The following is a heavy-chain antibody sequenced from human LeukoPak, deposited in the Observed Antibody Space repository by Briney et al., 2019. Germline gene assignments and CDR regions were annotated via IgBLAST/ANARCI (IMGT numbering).Heavy chain of an antibody. J-gene: IGHJ4*02. CDR2: ISSSSTYI. D-gene: IGHD3-22*01. Sequence: GGSLRLSCAASGFTFNAYGMNWVRQAPGKGLEWVSSISSSSTYIYYADSVKGRFTISRDNAKNSLYLQMNSLRAEDAAVYYCAREWRYYDSSGYYDYWGQGTLVTVSS. CDR3: AREWRYYDSSGYYDY. CDR1: GFTFNAYG. V-gene: IGHV3-21*01.